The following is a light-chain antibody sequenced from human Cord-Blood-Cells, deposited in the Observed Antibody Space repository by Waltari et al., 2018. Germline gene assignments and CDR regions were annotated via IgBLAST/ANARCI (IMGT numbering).Light chain of an antibody. CDR1: TMYVGGYHY. CDR3: CSYAGSYTWV. CDR2: DVS. J-gene: IGLJ3*02. V-gene: IGLV2-11*01. Sequence: SPLLKLRPVSGSPGRPLTISAPGPTMYVGGYHYVSWYQQHPGKPPKLMIYDVSKRPSGVPDRFSGSKSGNTASLTISGLQAEDEADYYCCSYAGSYTWVFGGGTKLTVL.